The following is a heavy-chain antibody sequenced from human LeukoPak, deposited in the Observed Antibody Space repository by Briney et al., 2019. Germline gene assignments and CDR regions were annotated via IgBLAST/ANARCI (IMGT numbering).Heavy chain of an antibody. J-gene: IGHJ4*02. Sequence: SETLSLTCTVSGGSISSSPYYWGWIRQSPGKGLEWIGSTSYSGSTFYNPSRKSRLTISVDTSKNQFSLKLSSVTAADTAVYYCARHVKSGSSGGNFDYWGQGTLVTVSS. CDR1: GGSISSSPYY. CDR2: TSYSGST. D-gene: IGHD1-26*01. CDR3: ARHVKSGSSGGNFDY. V-gene: IGHV4-39*01.